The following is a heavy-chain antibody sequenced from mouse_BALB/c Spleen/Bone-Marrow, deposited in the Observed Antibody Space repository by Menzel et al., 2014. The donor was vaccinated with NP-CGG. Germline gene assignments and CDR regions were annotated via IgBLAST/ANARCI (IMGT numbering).Heavy chain of an antibody. CDR3: ARSGNFFDC. CDR2: ITSSGHT. D-gene: IGHD2-1*01. Sequence: ESGLGLMKPSQSLSLTCTVTGYSITSAYAWNWIRQFPGDKLEWMGYITSSGHTSYNPSLKSRISIARDTSKNQFFLQLNSVTTEDTATYYCARSGNFFDCWGQGTTLTVSS. V-gene: IGHV3-2*02. CDR1: GYSITSAYA. J-gene: IGHJ2*01.